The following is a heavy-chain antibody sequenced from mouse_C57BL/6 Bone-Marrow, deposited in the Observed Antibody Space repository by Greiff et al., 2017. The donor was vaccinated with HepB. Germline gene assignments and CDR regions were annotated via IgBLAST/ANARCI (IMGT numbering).Heavy chain of an antibody. V-gene: IGHV2-6*01. CDR3: ARQLRNYAMDY. CDR1: GFSLTSYG. D-gene: IGHD3-2*02. CDR2: IWGVGST. J-gene: IGHJ4*01. Sequence: VQGVESGPGLVAPSQSLSITCTVSGFSLTSYGVDWVRQSPGKGLEWLGVIWGVGSTNYNSALKSRLSISKDNSKSQVFLKMNSLQTDDTAMYYCARQLRNYAMDYWGQGTSVTVSS.